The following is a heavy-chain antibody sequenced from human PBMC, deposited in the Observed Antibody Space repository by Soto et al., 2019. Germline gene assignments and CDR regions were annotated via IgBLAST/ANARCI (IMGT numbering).Heavy chain of an antibody. Sequence: EVQLLESGGGLVPPGGSLRLSCAASGFTFSSYAMSWVRQAPGKGLEWVSVISGSGGSTYYADSVKGRFTISRDKSKNTLYLQMNNLRAEDTAVYYCAKADSGNYPGGYFDHWGQGTLLTVSS. D-gene: IGHD1-26*01. J-gene: IGHJ4*02. CDR3: AKADSGNYPGGYFDH. V-gene: IGHV3-23*01. CDR2: ISGSGGST. CDR1: GFTFSSYA.